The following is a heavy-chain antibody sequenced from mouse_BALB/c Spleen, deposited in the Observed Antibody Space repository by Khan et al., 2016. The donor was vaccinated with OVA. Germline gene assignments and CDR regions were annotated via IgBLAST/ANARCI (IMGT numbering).Heavy chain of an antibody. CDR1: GFIFTNYG. D-gene: IGHD1-1*02. CDR2: INTYTGES. CDR3: ARVWYNGTMDC. Sequence: QVQLQQSGPELKKPGETVQISCKASGFIFTNYGMNWVKQAPGKGFKWMGWINTYTGESTFANDFKGRFAFSLETSASTAYLQIKSLKNEDTAIYVWARVWYNGTMDCWGQGTSVTVSS. V-gene: IGHV9-3-1*01. J-gene: IGHJ4*01.